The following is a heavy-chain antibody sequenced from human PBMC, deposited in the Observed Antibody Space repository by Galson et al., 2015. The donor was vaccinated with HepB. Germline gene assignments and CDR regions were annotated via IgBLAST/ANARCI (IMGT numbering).Heavy chain of an antibody. Sequence: SLRLSCAASGFTFSDYYMSWIRQAPGKGLEWVSYISSSSSYTNYADSVKGRFTISRDNAKNSLYLQMNSLRAEDTAVYYCARSFFMVRGAVDYWGQGTLVTVSS. J-gene: IGHJ4*02. CDR3: ARSFFMVRGAVDY. D-gene: IGHD3-10*01. CDR1: GFTFSDYY. CDR2: ISSSSSYT. V-gene: IGHV3-11*06.